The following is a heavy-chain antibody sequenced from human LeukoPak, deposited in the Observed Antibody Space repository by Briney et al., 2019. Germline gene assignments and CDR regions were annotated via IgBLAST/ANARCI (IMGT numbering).Heavy chain of an antibody. Sequence: SETLSLTCTVSGGSISSYYWSWIRQPAGKGLEWIGRIYTSGSTTYNPSLKSRVTMSVDTSKNQFSLKLSSVTAADTAVYYCARGYDSSGYYSLGYYYYMDVWGQGTTVTVSS. V-gene: IGHV4-4*07. CDR1: GGSISSYY. J-gene: IGHJ6*03. CDR2: IYTSGST. CDR3: ARGYDSSGYYSLGYYYYMDV. D-gene: IGHD3-22*01.